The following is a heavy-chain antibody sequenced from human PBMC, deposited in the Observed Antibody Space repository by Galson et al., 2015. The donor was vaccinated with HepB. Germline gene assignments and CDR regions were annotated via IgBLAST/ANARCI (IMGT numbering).Heavy chain of an antibody. D-gene: IGHD2-2*01. Sequence: SETLSLTCTVSGGSISSSSYYWGWIRQPPGKGLEWIGSIYYSGSTYYNPSLKSRVTISVDTSKNQFSLKLSSVTAADTAVYYCARLKRRQLAYTAFDYWGQGTLVTVSS. V-gene: IGHV4-39*01. J-gene: IGHJ4*02. CDR1: GGSISSSSYY. CDR2: IYYSGST. CDR3: ARLKRRQLAYTAFDY.